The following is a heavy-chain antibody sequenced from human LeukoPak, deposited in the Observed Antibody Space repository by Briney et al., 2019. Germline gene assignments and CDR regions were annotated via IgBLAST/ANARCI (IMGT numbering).Heavy chain of an antibody. D-gene: IGHD6-13*01. CDR2: IYPDDSDT. J-gene: IGHJ3*02. CDR1: GYSFTSYW. CDR3: ARPNQRGLSQGIAAFDI. V-gene: IGHV5-51*01. Sequence: GESLKISCKGSGYSFTSYWIGWVRQMPGKGLEWMGIIYPDDSDTRYSPSFQGQVTISADKSISTAYLQWSSLKASDTAMYYCARPNQRGLSQGIAAFDIWGQGTMVTVSS.